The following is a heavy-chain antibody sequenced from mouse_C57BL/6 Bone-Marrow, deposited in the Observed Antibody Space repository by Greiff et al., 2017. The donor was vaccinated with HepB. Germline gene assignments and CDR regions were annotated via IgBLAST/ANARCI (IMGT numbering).Heavy chain of an antibody. CDR3: VRAPLYYGSSLRSYYAMDY. V-gene: IGHV10-1*01. D-gene: IGHD1-1*01. J-gene: IGHJ4*01. Sequence: EVKLVESGGGLVQPKGSLKLSCAASGFSFNTYAMNWVRQAPGKGLEWVARIRSKSNNYATYYADSVKDRFTISRDDSESMLYLQMNNLKTEDTAMYYCVRAPLYYGSSLRSYYAMDYWGQGTSVTVSS. CDR1: GFSFNTYA. CDR2: IRSKSNNYAT.